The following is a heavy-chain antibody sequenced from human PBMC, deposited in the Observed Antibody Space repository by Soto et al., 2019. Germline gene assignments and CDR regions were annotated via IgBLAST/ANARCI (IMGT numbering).Heavy chain of an antibody. J-gene: IGHJ4*02. D-gene: IGHD3-9*01. CDR3: GRLEGLATISYYFDY. CDR2: VHYSGST. V-gene: IGHV4-39*01. CDR1: GGSVSSSSYY. Sequence: SETLSLTCTVSGGSVSSSSYYWDWVRQPPGKGLEWIGSVHYSGSTYYNPSLESRVTISVDKSKNQFSLKLMSLSAADTAVYNCGRLEGLATISYYFDYWGQGALVTVSS.